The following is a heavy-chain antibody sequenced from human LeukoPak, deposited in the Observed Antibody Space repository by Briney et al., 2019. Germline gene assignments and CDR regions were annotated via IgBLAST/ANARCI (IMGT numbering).Heavy chain of an antibody. CDR2: ISYDGSNK. D-gene: IGHD5-18*01. CDR1: GFTFSSYG. Sequence: GGSLRLSCAASGFTFSSYGMHWVRQAPGKGLEWVAVISYDGSNKYYADSVKGRFTISRDNSKNTLYLQMNSLRAEDTAVYYCAKGGTAKGPGAFDIWGQGTMVTVSS. V-gene: IGHV3-30*18. CDR3: AKGGTAKGPGAFDI. J-gene: IGHJ3*02.